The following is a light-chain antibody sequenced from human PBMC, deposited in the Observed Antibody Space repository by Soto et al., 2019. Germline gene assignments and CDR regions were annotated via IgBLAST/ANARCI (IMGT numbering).Light chain of an antibody. CDR1: SSDVGGYNY. CDR3: SSYTSSSTLLXV. Sequence: QSVLTQPASVSGSPGQSITISCTGTSSDVGGYNYVSWYQQHPGKAPKLMIYEVSNRPSGVSNRFSGSKSGNTASLTISGLQAEDEADYYCSSYTSSSTLLXVFGTGTKVTV. J-gene: IGLJ1*01. V-gene: IGLV2-14*01. CDR2: EVS.